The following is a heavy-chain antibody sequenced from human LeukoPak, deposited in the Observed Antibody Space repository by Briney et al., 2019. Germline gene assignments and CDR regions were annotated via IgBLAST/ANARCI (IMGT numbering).Heavy chain of an antibody. CDR3: ARDRGWELRWFELDY. V-gene: IGHV1-46*01. D-gene: IGHD1-26*01. CDR2: INPSGGST. Sequence: ASVKVSCKASGYTFTSYYMHWVRQAPGRGLEWMGIINPSGGSTSYAQKFQGRVTMTRDMSTSTVYMELSSLRSEDTAVYYCARDRGWELRWFELDYWGQGTLVTVSS. CDR1: GYTFTSYY. J-gene: IGHJ4*02.